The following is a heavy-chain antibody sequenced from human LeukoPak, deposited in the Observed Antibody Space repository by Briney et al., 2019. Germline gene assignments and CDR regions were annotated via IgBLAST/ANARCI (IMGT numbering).Heavy chain of an antibody. V-gene: IGHV4-59*12. Sequence: SETLSLTCTVSGGSISDYYWNWIRQPPGKGLEWIGYIYYSGSTNYNPSLKSRVTISVDTSKNQFSLKLSSVTAADTAVYYCARGQRSCSGGSCYGPYFDYWGQGTLVTVSS. CDR2: IYYSGST. D-gene: IGHD2-15*01. CDR1: GGSISDYY. CDR3: ARGQRSCSGGSCYGPYFDY. J-gene: IGHJ4*02.